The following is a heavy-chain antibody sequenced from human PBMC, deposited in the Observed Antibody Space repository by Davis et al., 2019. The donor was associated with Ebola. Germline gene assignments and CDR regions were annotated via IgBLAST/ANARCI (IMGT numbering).Heavy chain of an antibody. J-gene: IGHJ6*02. CDR3: ARVGPHHRQAVCGGDCYSPNLYGMDV. Sequence: PGGSLRLSCAASGFTFSGYAMNWVRQAPGRGLEWVSYIGGSGSNIYYADSVRGRLTISRDNAKNTLYLQMNSLRAEDTAVYYCARVGPHHRQAVCGGDCYSPNLYGMDVWGQGTTVTVSS. V-gene: IGHV3-48*03. CDR2: IGGSGSNI. D-gene: IGHD2-21*01. CDR1: GFTFSGYA.